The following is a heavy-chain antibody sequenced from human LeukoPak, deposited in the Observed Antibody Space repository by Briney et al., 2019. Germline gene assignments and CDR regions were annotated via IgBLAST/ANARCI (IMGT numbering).Heavy chain of an antibody. CDR1: GFTFSNAW. J-gene: IGHJ6*02. CDR2: ISSSGGTT. V-gene: IGHV3-23*01. Sequence: GGSLRLSCAASGFTFSNAWMSWVRQAPGKGLEWVSVISSSGGTTYYSDSVKGRFIISRDNSRNTLYLQMNSLRAEDTAVYYCARDRGNPKRGYSGYDLLRTDYYYYYGMDVWGQGTTVTVSS. D-gene: IGHD5-12*01. CDR3: ARDRGNPKRGYSGYDLLRTDYYYYYGMDV.